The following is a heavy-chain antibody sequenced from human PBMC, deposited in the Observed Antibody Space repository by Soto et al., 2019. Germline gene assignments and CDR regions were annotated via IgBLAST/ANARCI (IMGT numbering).Heavy chain of an antibody. CDR3: AKTGYCSSTSCYTFDY. CDR2: ISYDGSNK. J-gene: IGHJ4*02. Sequence: QVQLVESGGGVVQPGRSLRLSCAASGFTFSSYGMHWVRQAPGKGLEWVAVISYDGSNKYYADSVKGRFTISRDNSKNTLYLQMNCLRAEDTAVYYCAKTGYCSSTSCYTFDYWGQGTLVTVSS. CDR1: GFTFSSYG. V-gene: IGHV3-30*18. D-gene: IGHD2-2*02.